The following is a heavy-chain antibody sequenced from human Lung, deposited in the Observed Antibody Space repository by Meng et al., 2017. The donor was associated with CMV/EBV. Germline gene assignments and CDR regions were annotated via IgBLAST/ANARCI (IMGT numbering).Heavy chain of an antibody. CDR1: GSSISAFY. Sequence: SXTXSLXXTVSGSSISAFYWSWIRQPPGKGLEWIGYIHESGNTKYNPSLTSRVTMSIDTSENQFSLRLNSVTSAETAINYCATVGYCDGADCIIGLFDPXGQGXLVTVSS. V-gene: IGHV4-59*01. CDR3: ATVGYCDGADCIIGLFDP. D-gene: IGHD2-21*01. J-gene: IGHJ5*02. CDR2: IHESGNT.